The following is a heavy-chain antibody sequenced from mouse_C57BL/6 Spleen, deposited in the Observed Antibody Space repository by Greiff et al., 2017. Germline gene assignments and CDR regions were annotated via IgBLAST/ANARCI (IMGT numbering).Heavy chain of an antibody. CDR1: GFTFSSYA. Sequence: EVKVVESGGGLVKPGGSLKLSCAASGFTFSSYAMSWVRQTPEKRLEWVATISDGGSYTYYPDNVKGRFTISRDNAKNNLYLQMSHLKSEDTAMYYCARDRSNYAYFDYWGQGTTLTVSS. V-gene: IGHV5-4*01. J-gene: IGHJ2*01. D-gene: IGHD2-5*01. CDR2: ISDGGSYT. CDR3: ARDRSNYAYFDY.